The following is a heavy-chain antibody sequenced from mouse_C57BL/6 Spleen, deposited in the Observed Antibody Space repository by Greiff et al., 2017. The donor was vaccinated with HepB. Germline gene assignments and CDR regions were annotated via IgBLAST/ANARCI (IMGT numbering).Heavy chain of an antibody. CDR1: GFTFSSYT. CDR2: ISGGGGNT. Sequence: EVQVVESGGGLVKPGGSLKLSCAASGFTFSSYTMSWVRQTPEKRLEWVATISGGGGNTYYPDSVKGRFTISRDNAKNTLYLQMSSLRSEDTALYYCARHTAQASSFDYWGQGTTLTVSS. CDR3: ARHTAQASSFDY. J-gene: IGHJ2*01. V-gene: IGHV5-9*01. D-gene: IGHD3-2*02.